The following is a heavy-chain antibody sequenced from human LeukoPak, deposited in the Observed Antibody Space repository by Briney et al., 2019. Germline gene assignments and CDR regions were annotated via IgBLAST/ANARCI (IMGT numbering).Heavy chain of an antibody. Sequence: GGSLRLSCAASGFTFSSYSMSWVRQAAGKGLEWVSSISSSGGNTYYPDSVKGRFTISRDNSKNTLYLQMNSLRAEDTAVYYSAKDLASGSYPGDYYYMDVWGKGTTVTVSS. CDR1: GFTFSSYS. CDR2: ISSSGGNT. D-gene: IGHD1-26*01. CDR3: AKDLASGSYPGDYYYMDV. V-gene: IGHV3-23*01. J-gene: IGHJ6*03.